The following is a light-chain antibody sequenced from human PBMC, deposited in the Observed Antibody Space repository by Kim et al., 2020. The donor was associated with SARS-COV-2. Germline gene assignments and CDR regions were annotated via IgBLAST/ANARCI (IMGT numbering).Light chain of an antibody. CDR3: QQYNTYPLT. V-gene: IGKV1-5*01. Sequence: ASVGDRFTITCRASQTIIKRLAWYQQRPGKAPNLLIYDASSLESGVPSRFSGSGSGTEFTLTISSLQPDDFATYYCQQYNTYPLTFGGGTKVEI. J-gene: IGKJ4*01. CDR2: DAS. CDR1: QTIIKR.